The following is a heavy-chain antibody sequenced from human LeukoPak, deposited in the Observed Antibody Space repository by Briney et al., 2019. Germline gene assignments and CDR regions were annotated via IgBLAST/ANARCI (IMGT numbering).Heavy chain of an antibody. J-gene: IGHJ4*02. CDR3: ARDDSSGYFDY. V-gene: IGHV4-59*01. Sequence: PSETLSLTCTVSGGSISSYYWSWIRQPPGEGLEWIGYIYYSGSTNYNPSLKSRVTISVDTSKNQFSLKLSSVTAADTAVYYCARDDSSGYFDYWGQGTLVTVSS. CDR2: IYYSGST. D-gene: IGHD3-22*01. CDR1: GGSISSYY.